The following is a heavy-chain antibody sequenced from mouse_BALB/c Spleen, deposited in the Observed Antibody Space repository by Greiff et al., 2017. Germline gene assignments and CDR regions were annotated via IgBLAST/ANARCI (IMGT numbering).Heavy chain of an antibody. CDR3: ARRVRRGYWYFDV. CDR1: EYEFPSHD. Sequence: EVHLVESGGDLVQPGESLKLSCESNEYEFPSHDMSWVRKTPEKRLELVAAINSDGGSTYYPDTMERRFIISRDNTKKTLYLQMSSLRSEDTALYYCARRVRRGYWYFDVWGAGTTVTVSS. V-gene: IGHV5-2*01. J-gene: IGHJ1*01. D-gene: IGHD2-14*01. CDR2: INSDGGST.